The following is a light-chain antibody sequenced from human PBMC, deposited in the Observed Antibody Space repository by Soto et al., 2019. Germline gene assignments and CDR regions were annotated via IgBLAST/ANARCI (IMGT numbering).Light chain of an antibody. Sequence: IQLTQSPSALSVSVGDRVTITCRASQGISSYLAWYQQKPGKAPKLLIYAASTLQSGVPSRFSGSGSGTDFTLTISSLQPEDFATYSCQQLNSYPPLTFGGGIKVEIK. J-gene: IGKJ4*01. CDR2: AAS. CDR3: QQLNSYPPLT. CDR1: QGISSY. V-gene: IGKV1-9*01.